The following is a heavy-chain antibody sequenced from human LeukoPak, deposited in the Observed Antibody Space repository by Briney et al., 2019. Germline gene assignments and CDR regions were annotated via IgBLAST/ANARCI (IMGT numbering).Heavy chain of an antibody. V-gene: IGHV1-18*01. CDR2: ISGYNGNT. D-gene: IGHD2-2*01. Sequence: ASVKVSCKASGYNFTIYGISWVRQAPGQGLEWMGWISGYNGNTNNAQNLQGRVTMTTDTSTSTAYMELRSLRSDDTALYYCARCSSYCSSASCLAYFYYYYMDVWGKGTTVTVSS. J-gene: IGHJ6*03. CDR3: ARCSSYCSSASCLAYFYYYYMDV. CDR1: GYNFTIYG.